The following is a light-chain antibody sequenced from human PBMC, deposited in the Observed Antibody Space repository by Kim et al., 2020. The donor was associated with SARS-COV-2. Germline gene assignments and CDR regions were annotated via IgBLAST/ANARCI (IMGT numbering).Light chain of an antibody. CDR2: GAS. CDR1: QSVSSSY. CDR3: QQYGST. J-gene: IGKJ5*01. Sequence: LALSPGERATLSCRASQSVSSSYLAWYQQTPGQAPRLLIYGASSRATGIPDRFSGSGSGTDFTLTISRLEPEDFAVYYCQQYGSTFGQGTRLEIK. V-gene: IGKV3-20*01.